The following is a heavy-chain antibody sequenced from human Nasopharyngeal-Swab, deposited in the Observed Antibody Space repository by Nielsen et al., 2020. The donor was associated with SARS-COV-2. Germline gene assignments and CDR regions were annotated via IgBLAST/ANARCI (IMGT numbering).Heavy chain of an antibody. J-gene: IGHJ4*02. CDR3: ARVDYGGNFGQNGFGVDDY. CDR2: ISPYNGNT. D-gene: IGHD4-23*01. Sequence: ASVKVSCKASGYTFTSYGIRWVRQAPGQGLEWMGWISPYNGNTNYAQKLQGRVTMTTDTSTSTAYMELRSLRSDDTAVYYCARVDYGGNFGQNGFGVDDYWGQGTLVTVSS. V-gene: IGHV1-18*01. CDR1: GYTFTSYG.